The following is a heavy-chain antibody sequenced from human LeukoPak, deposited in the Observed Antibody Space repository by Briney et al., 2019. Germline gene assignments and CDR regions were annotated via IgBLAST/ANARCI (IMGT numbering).Heavy chain of an antibody. CDR3: ARDPLVGTTTEFDY. D-gene: IGHD1-26*01. CDR1: GYMLIAYA. CDR2: INPNSGGT. J-gene: IGHJ4*02. V-gene: IGHV1-2*02. Sequence: ASVKVSCKTSGYMLIAYAIHWVRQAPGQGLEWMGWINPNSGGTNYAQKSQGRVIMTRDTSTRTVYMELSRLTSDDTAVYSCARDPLVGTTTEFDYWRQGTLVTVS.